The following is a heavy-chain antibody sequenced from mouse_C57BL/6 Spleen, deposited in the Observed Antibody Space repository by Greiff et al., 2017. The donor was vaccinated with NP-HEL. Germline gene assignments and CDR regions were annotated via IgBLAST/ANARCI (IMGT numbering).Heavy chain of an antibody. CDR3: ASATGTGAMDY. V-gene: IGHV1-26*01. D-gene: IGHD4-1*02. CDR2: INPNNGGT. Sequence: VQLQQSGPELVKPGASVKISCKASGYTFTDYYMNWVKQSHGKSLEWIGDINPNNGGTSYNQKFKGKATLTVDKSSSTAYMELRSLTSEDSAVYYCASATGTGAMDYWGQGTSVTVSS. CDR1: GYTFTDYY. J-gene: IGHJ4*01.